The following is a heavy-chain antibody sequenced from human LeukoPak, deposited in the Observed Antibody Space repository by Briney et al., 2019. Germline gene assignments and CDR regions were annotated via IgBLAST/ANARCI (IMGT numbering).Heavy chain of an antibody. CDR3: ARPLKGVANIYYYYYMDV. J-gene: IGHJ6*03. CDR2: ISSSGSTI. CDR1: GFTFSDYY. V-gene: IGHV3-11*04. Sequence: KAGGSLRLSCAASGFTFSDYYMSWIRQAPGKGLEWVSYISSSGSTIYYAGSVKGRFTISRDNAKNSLYLQMNGLRAEDTAVYYCARPLKGVANIYYYYYMDVWGKGTTVTVSS. D-gene: IGHD3-3*01.